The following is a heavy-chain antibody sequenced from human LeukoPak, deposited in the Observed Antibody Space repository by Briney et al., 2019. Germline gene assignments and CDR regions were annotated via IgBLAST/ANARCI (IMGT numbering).Heavy chain of an antibody. Sequence: KRGVSLKISCKGSGYSFTSYWIGWVRQMPGKGLEWMGIIYPGDSDTRYSPSFQGQVTISADKSISTAYLQWSSLKASDTAMYYCARPAYLGYCSSTSCHDAFDIWGQGTMVTVSS. CDR1: GYSFTSYW. J-gene: IGHJ3*02. CDR3: ARPAYLGYCSSTSCHDAFDI. D-gene: IGHD2-2*01. CDR2: IYPGDSDT. V-gene: IGHV5-51*01.